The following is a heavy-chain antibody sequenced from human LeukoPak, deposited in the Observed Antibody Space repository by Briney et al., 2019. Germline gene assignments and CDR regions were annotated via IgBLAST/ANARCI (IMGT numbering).Heavy chain of an antibody. CDR2: IKQDGSDN. D-gene: IGHD3-9*01. V-gene: IGHV3-7*03. CDR1: GFTCSSYW. Sequence: GGSLRLSCAASGFTCSSYWMTWVRQAPGKGLEWVANIKQDGSDNYYVDSVRGRFIISRDNAKNSLYLEMNSLRAEDTAVYYCAKQGRDWLRDYYYYMDVWGKGTTVTISS. J-gene: IGHJ6*03. CDR3: AKQGRDWLRDYYYYMDV.